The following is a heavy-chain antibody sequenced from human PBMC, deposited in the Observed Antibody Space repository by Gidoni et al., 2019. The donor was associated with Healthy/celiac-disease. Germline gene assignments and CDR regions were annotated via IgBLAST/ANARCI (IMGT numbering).Heavy chain of an antibody. CDR1: GYTFTSYY. D-gene: IGHD4-17*01. V-gene: IGHV1-46*01. J-gene: IGHJ4*02. CDR2: INPSGGST. Sequence: QVQLVQSGAEAKKPRASVKVSCKASGYTFTSYYMHWVRQAPGQGLEWMGIINPSGGSTSYEQKFQGRVTMTRDTSTSTVYMELSSLRSEDTAVYYCARDASYGDYGGAFDYWGQGTLVTVSS. CDR3: ARDASYGDYGGAFDY.